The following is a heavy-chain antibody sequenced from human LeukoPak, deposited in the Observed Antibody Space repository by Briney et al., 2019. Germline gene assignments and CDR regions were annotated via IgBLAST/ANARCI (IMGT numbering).Heavy chain of an antibody. CDR1: GFSFSDHY. V-gene: IGHV3-72*01. Sequence: GGSLRLSCAASGFSFSDHYMDWVRQAPGKGLEWVGRIRNRAKSYTTQYAPSVKDRFTISRDESGKSLYLQMNSLKTEDMAVYFCARVGDYYDSRGYSTDAFDIWGQGTMVTVSS. CDR3: ARVGDYYDSRGYSTDAFDI. CDR2: IRNRAKSYTT. D-gene: IGHD3-22*01. J-gene: IGHJ3*02.